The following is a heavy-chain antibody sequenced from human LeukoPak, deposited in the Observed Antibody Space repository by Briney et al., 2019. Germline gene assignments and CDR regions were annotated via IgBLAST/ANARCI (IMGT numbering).Heavy chain of an antibody. CDR3: AKSYSGYENFDY. Sequence: PGGSLRLSCAASGFTFSSYAMSWIRQAPGKGLEWVSAISGSGGSTYYADSVKGRFTISRDNSKNTLYLQMNSLRAEDTAVYYCAKSYSGYENFDYWGQGTLVTVSS. V-gene: IGHV3-23*01. J-gene: IGHJ4*02. D-gene: IGHD5-12*01. CDR1: GFTFSSYA. CDR2: ISGSGGST.